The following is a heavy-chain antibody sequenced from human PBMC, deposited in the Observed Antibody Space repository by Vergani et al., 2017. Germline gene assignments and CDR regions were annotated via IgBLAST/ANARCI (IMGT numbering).Heavy chain of an antibody. CDR3: ARIYGDYGDAFDI. CDR1: GFTFSDYY. V-gene: IGHV3-11*05. Sequence: VQLVESGGGLVQPGGSLRLSCAASGFTFSDYYMSWIRQAPGKGLEWVSYISSSSSYTNYADSVKGRFTISRDNAKNSLYLQMNSLRAEDPAVYYCARIYGDYGDAFDIWGQGTMVTVSS. CDR2: ISSSSSYT. D-gene: IGHD4-17*01. J-gene: IGHJ3*02.